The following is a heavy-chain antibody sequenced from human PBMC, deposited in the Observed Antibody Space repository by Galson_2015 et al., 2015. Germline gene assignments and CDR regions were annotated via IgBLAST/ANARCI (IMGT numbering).Heavy chain of an antibody. CDR2: ISYDGSNK. Sequence: SLRLSCAASGFTFSSYGMHWVRQAPGKGLEWVAVISYDGSNKYYADSVKGRFTISRDNSKNTLYLQMNSLRAEDTAVYYCAKGRGNWNDERYYYYGMDVWGQGTTVTVSS. D-gene: IGHD1-20*01. J-gene: IGHJ6*02. V-gene: IGHV3-30*18. CDR3: AKGRGNWNDERYYYYGMDV. CDR1: GFTFSSYG.